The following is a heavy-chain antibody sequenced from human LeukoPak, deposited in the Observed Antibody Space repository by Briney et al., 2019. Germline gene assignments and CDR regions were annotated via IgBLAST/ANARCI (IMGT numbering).Heavy chain of an antibody. CDR3: TSGGQLLFLNYGMDV. V-gene: IGHV3-48*01. Sequence: PGGSLRLSCAASGFTFSSYSMNWVRQAPGKGLEWVSYISSSSSTIYYADSVKGRFTISRDNAKNSLYLQMNSLRAEDTAVYYCTSGGQLLFLNYGMDVWGQGTTVTVSS. J-gene: IGHJ6*02. D-gene: IGHD2-2*01. CDR1: GFTFSSYS. CDR2: ISSSSSTI.